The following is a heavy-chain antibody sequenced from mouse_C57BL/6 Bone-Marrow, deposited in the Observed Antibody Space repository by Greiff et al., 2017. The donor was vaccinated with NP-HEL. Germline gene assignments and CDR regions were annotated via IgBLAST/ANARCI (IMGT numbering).Heavy chain of an antibody. CDR2: IDPSDSYT. V-gene: IGHV1-59*01. J-gene: IGHJ1*03. D-gene: IGHD1-1*01. Sequence: VQLQQPGAELVRPGPSVKLSCKASGYTFTSYWMHWVKQRPGQGLEWIGVIDPSDSYTNYNQKFKGKATLTVDTSSSTAYMQLSSLTSEDSAVYYWARPHYYGSSHWYFDVWGTGTTVTVSS. CDR3: ARPHYYGSSHWYFDV. CDR1: GYTFTSYW.